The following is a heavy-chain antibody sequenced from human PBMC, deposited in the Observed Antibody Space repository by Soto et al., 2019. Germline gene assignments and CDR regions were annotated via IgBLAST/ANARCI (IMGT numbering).Heavy chain of an antibody. Sequence: SETLSLTCAVSGGSISSSNWWSWVRQPPGKGLEWIGEIYHSGSTNYNPSLKSRVTISVDTSKNQFSLKLSSVTAADTAVYYCARAPTAMVVGSGGYFDYWGQGTLVTVSS. V-gene: IGHV4-4*02. CDR2: IYHSGST. CDR3: ARAPTAMVVGSGGYFDY. D-gene: IGHD5-18*01. J-gene: IGHJ4*02. CDR1: GGSISSSNW.